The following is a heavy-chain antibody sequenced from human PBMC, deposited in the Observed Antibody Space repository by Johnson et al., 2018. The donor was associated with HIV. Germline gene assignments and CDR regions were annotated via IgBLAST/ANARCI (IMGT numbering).Heavy chain of an antibody. V-gene: IGHV3-30*03. Sequence: QVQLVESGGGVVQPGRSLRLSCAASGFSFNNFGFHWVRQAPGKGLEWVAAISFAGNKKHYADSVKGRFTISRDNSKNTLYLQMNSLRAEDTAVYYCARDLTYYYDSSTYGRAFDIWGQGTMVTVSS. D-gene: IGHD3-22*01. CDR3: ARDLTYYYDSSTYGRAFDI. CDR1: GFSFNNFG. J-gene: IGHJ3*02. CDR2: ISFAGNKK.